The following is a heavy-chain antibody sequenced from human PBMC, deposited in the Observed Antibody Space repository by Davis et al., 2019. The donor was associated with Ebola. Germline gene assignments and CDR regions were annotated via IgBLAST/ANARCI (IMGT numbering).Heavy chain of an antibody. Sequence: PGGSLRLSCAASGFTFSSYGMHWVRQAPGKGLEWVAVISYDGSNKYYADSVKGRFTISRDNAKNTLYLQMNSLRAEDTAVYYCARATRGWFDPWGQGTLVTVSS. CDR1: GFTFSSYG. V-gene: IGHV3-33*05. CDR3: ARATRGWFDP. J-gene: IGHJ5*02. D-gene: IGHD1-1*01. CDR2: ISYDGSNK.